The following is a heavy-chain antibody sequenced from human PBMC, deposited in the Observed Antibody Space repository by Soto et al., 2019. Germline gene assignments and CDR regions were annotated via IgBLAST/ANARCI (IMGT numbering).Heavy chain of an antibody. CDR2: IRDYNGNT. CDR1: GYTFNNYG. J-gene: IGHJ6*02. CDR3: ARDGYYDPGSYGMDV. Sequence: ASVKVSCKTSGYTFNNYGISWVRQAPGQGLEWMGWIRDYNGNTNYPQKFQGRVTMTTDTSTKTVYMVLTSLRSDDTAVYYCARDGYYDPGSYGMDVWGRGTTVTVSS. D-gene: IGHD3-3*01. V-gene: IGHV1-18*01.